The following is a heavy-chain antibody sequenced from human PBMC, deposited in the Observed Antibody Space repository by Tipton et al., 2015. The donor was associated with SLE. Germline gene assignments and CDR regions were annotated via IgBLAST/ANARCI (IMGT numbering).Heavy chain of an antibody. D-gene: IGHD2-2*02. Sequence: GSLRLSCAASGFTFSSYWMSWVRQAPGKGLEWVANIKQDGSEKYYVDSVKGRFTISRDNAKNSLYLQMNSLRAEDTAVYYCARDQWGYCSSTSCYTGPDYWGQGTLVTVSS. CDR1: GFTFSSYW. CDR3: ARDQWGYCSSTSCYTGPDY. V-gene: IGHV3-7*03. J-gene: IGHJ4*02. CDR2: IKQDGSEK.